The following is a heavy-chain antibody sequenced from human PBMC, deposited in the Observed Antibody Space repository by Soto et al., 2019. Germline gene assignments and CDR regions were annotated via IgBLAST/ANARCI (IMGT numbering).Heavy chain of an antibody. D-gene: IGHD6-19*01. V-gene: IGHV2-5*02. CDR3: AHSAQWTDYFDY. J-gene: IGHJ4*02. CDR1: GFSLITNGVG. Sequence: QITLKESGPTLVKPKQTLTLTCNVSGFSLITNGVGVGWIRQPPGKALEWLALIVWDDDTHYSPSLMNRLTITKDTSKNQVVLTMTNMDPVDTATYYCAHSAQWTDYFDYWGQGTLVTVSS. CDR2: IVWDDDT.